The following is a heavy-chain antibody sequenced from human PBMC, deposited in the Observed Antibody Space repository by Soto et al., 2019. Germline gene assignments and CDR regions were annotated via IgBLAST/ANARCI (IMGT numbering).Heavy chain of an antibody. Sequence: EVQLLESGGGLVQPGGSLRLSCAASGFTFSSYAMSWVRQAPGKGLEWVSAISGSGGSTYYADSVKGRFTISRDNSKNMLYLQMNSLRAEDTAVYYCAKGPPQYSSSGDNNWFDPWGQGTLVTVSS. CDR1: GFTFSSYA. V-gene: IGHV3-23*01. CDR3: AKGPPQYSSSGDNNWFDP. CDR2: ISGSGGST. J-gene: IGHJ5*02. D-gene: IGHD6-19*01.